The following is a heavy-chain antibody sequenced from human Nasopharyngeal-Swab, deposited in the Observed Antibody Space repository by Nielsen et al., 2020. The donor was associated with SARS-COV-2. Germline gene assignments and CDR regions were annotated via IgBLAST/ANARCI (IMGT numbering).Heavy chain of an antibody. CDR3: AKLPDKSYSGSPIEY. Sequence: GGSLRLSCAASGFTFISYGMHWVRQAPGKGLEGVAVISYDGSNKYYADSVKGRFTISRDNAKNSLYLQMNSLRAEDTALYYCAKLPDKSYSGSPIEYWSQGTLVTVSS. J-gene: IGHJ4*01. CDR2: ISYDGSNK. CDR1: GFTFISYG. D-gene: IGHD1-26*01. V-gene: IGHV3-30*18.